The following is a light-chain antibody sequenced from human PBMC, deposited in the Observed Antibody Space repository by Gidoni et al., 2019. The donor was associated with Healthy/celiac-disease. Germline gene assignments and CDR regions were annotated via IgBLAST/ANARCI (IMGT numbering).Light chain of an antibody. CDR1: QSVSSSY. Sequence: EIVLTQSPGTLSLSPWERATVSCRASQSVSSSYLAWYQQKPGQAPRLLIYGASSRATGIPDMFSGSGSRTDFPLTISRLEPEHFAVYYCQQYGSSPRTFGQGTKLEIK. CDR2: GAS. CDR3: QQYGSSPRT. J-gene: IGKJ2*01. V-gene: IGKV3-20*01.